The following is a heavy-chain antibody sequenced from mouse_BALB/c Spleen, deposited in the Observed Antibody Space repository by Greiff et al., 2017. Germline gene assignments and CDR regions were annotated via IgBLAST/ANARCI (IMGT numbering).Heavy chain of an antibody. J-gene: IGHJ2*01. Sequence: VQLQQSGPGLVAPSQSLSITCTVSGFSLTSYGVHWVRQPPGKGLEWLGVIWAGGSTNYNSALMSRLSISKDNSKSQVFLNMNSVQTDDTAMYYCARSRITDYGGQGTTRTVSS. V-gene: IGHV2-9*02. CDR2: IWAGGST. CDR3: ARSRITDY. CDR1: GFSLTSYG. D-gene: IGHD2-4*01.